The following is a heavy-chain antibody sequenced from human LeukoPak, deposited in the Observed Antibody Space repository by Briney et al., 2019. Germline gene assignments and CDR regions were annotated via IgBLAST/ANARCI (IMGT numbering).Heavy chain of an antibody. CDR1: GYTFTGYY. D-gene: IGHD5-12*01. CDR2: INPNSVGT. V-gene: IGHV1-2*02. Sequence: ASVKVSCKASGYTFTGYYMHWVRQAPGQGLEWMGWINPNSVGTNYAQKFQGRVTMTRDTSISTAYMELSRLRSDDTAVYYCARDRASGYDLRLFDYWGQGTLVTVSS. CDR3: ARDRASGYDLRLFDY. J-gene: IGHJ4*02.